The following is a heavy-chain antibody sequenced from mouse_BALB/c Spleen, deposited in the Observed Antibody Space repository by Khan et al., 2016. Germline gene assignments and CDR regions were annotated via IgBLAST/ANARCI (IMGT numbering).Heavy chain of an antibody. CDR1: GFSLTSYG. Sequence: QVQLKQPGPGLVAPSQSLSITCTVSGFSLTSYGVHWVRQPPGKGLEWLGVIWAGGSTNYNSALMSRLSFSNDNSKSQVFLKIISQQTDDTAMYYGARLEGIWGQGTTLTVSS. V-gene: IGHV2-9*02. CDR2: IWAGGST. J-gene: IGHJ2*01. CDR3: ARLEGI.